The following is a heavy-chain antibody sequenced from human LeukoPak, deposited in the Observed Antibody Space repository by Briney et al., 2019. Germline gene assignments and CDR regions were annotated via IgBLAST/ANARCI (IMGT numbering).Heavy chain of an antibody. J-gene: IGHJ4*02. CDR1: GFTFSSYA. D-gene: IGHD6-19*01. V-gene: IGHV3-23*01. Sequence: GGSLRLSCAASGFTFSSYAMSWVRQAPGKGLEWVSAISGSGGSTYYADSVKGRITISRDNSKNTLYLQMNSLRAEDTAVYYCAKVYHLAVSAFDYWGQGTLVTVSS. CDR2: ISGSGGST. CDR3: AKVYHLAVSAFDY.